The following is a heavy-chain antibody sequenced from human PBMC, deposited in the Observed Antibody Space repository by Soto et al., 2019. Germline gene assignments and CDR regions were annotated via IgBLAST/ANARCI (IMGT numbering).Heavy chain of an antibody. Sequence: GSLRLSCDTSAITLSDYWMNWVRQSPEKGLEWIGRIKSKAEGDTVDYTASVKGRFFISRDDSENRLYLQMNSLNSEDTGVYYCTTGGVLPWGQGTLVTVSS. J-gene: IGHJ5*02. V-gene: IGHV3-15*01. CDR3: TTGGVLP. CDR1: AITLSDYW. CDR2: IKSKAEGDTV.